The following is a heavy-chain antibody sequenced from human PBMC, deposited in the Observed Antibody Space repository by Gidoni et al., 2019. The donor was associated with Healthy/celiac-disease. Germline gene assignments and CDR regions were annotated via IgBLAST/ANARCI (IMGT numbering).Heavy chain of an antibody. J-gene: IGHJ4*02. CDR3: TSGYSYGATYYFDY. Sequence: EVQLVESGGGLVQPGRSLRLYCTASGFTFGDYAMSWVRQAPGKGLEWVGFIRSKAYGGTTEYAASVKGRFTISRDDSKSIAYLQMNSLKTEDTAVYYCTSGYSYGATYYFDYWGQGTLVTVSS. V-gene: IGHV3-49*04. CDR2: IRSKAYGGTT. CDR1: GFTFGDYA. D-gene: IGHD5-18*01.